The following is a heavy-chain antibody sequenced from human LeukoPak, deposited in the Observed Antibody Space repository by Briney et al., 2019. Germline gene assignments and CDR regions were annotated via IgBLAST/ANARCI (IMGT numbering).Heavy chain of an antibody. CDR3: ARGPGYSSGWYVLSVDY. Sequence: GGSLRLPCAASGFTFSSYAIHWVRQAPGKGLEWVAVISYDGSIKYYADSVKGRFTTSRDNSKNMLYLQMNSLSAEDTAVYYCARGPGYSSGWYVLSVDYWGQGTLVTVSS. CDR2: ISYDGSIK. D-gene: IGHD6-19*01. CDR1: GFTFSSYA. V-gene: IGHV3-30-3*01. J-gene: IGHJ4*02.